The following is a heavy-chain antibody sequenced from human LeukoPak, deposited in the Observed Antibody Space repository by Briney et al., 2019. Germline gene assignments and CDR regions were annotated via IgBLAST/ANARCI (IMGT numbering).Heavy chain of an antibody. J-gene: IGHJ3*02. Sequence: PSETLSLTCTVSGGSISSSSYYWGWIRQPPGKGLEWIGSIYYSGSTYYNPSLKSRVTISVDTSKNQFSLKLSSVTAADTALYYCASPPLYYYDSSGTRGDAFDIWGQGTMVTVSS. CDR2: IYYSGST. CDR1: GGSISSSSYY. D-gene: IGHD3-22*01. V-gene: IGHV4-39*01. CDR3: ASPPLYYYDSSGTRGDAFDI.